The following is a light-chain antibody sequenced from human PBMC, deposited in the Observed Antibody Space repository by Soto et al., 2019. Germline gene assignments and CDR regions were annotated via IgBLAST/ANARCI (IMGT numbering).Light chain of an antibody. Sequence: IQVTQSPSSLSASVGDRVTITCRASQDISSSLAWYQQTPGKAPKFLIYAASTLQSGVPARFSGSGSGTDFTLTISSLQPEDFAVYYCQQYGSSPFTFGPGTKVDIK. V-gene: IGKV1-9*01. CDR1: QDISSS. CDR2: AAS. J-gene: IGKJ3*01. CDR3: QQYGSSPFT.